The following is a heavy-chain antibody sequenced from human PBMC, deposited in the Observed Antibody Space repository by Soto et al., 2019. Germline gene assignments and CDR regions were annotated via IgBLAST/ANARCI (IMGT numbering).Heavy chain of an antibody. CDR1: GFTFSIYA. Sequence: PGGSLRLSCAASGFTFSIYAMSWVRHAPGKGLEWVSAISGSGGSTYYADSVKGRFTISRDNSKNTLYLQMNSLRAEDTAVYYCARDKATTDRTFDYWGQGTLVTVSS. CDR3: ARDKATTDRTFDY. CDR2: ISGSGGST. D-gene: IGHD1-1*01. J-gene: IGHJ4*02. V-gene: IGHV3-23*01.